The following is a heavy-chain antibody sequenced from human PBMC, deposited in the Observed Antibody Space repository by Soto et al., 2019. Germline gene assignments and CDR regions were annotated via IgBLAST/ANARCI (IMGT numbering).Heavy chain of an antibody. V-gene: IGHV3-15*01. CDR2: IKSKTDGGTT. CDR1: GFTFSNAW. CDR3: TTVSQLLLTFILDDAFDI. Sequence: GGSLRLSCAASGFTFSNAWMSWVRQAPGKGLEWVGRIKSKTDGGTTDYAAPVKGRFTISRDDSKNTLYLQMNSLKTEDTAVYYCTTVSQLLLTFILDDAFDIWGQGTMVTVSS. D-gene: IGHD2-15*01. J-gene: IGHJ3*02.